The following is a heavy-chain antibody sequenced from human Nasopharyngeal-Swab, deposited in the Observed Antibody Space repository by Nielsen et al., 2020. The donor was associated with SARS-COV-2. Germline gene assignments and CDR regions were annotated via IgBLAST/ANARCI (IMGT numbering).Heavy chain of an antibody. CDR2: INHSGST. CDR3: ARRAFSSSSLWFDP. J-gene: IGHJ5*02. D-gene: IGHD6-6*01. V-gene: IGHV4-34*01. CDR1: GGSFSGYY. Sequence: SETLSLTCAVYGGSFSGYYWSWIRQPPGKGLEWIGEINHSGSTNHNPSLKSRVTMSVDTSKNQFSLKLSSVTAADTAVYYCARRAFSSSSLWFDPWGQGTLVTVSS.